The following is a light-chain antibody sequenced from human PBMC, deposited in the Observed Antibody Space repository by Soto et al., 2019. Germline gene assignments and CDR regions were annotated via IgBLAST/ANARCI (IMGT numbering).Light chain of an antibody. CDR1: SSNIGSNA. Sequence: QSVLTQPPSASGTPGQRVTISCSGSSSNIGSNAVNWYQQLPGTAPKVLIYSNNQRPSGVPDRFSGSKSGTSASLAISGLEYEDEADYYCAAWDDSLNGAVFGGGTQLTVL. CDR3: AAWDDSLNGAV. V-gene: IGLV1-44*01. CDR2: SNN. J-gene: IGLJ2*01.